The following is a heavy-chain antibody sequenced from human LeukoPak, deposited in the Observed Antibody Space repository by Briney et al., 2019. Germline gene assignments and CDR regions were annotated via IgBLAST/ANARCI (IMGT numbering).Heavy chain of an antibody. Sequence: SVKGRFTISRDNAKNSLYLQMNSLRAEDTALYYCAKAPYGSGINWFDPWGQGTLVTVSS. CDR3: AKAPYGSGINWFDP. D-gene: IGHD3-10*01. J-gene: IGHJ5*02. V-gene: IGHV3-9*01.